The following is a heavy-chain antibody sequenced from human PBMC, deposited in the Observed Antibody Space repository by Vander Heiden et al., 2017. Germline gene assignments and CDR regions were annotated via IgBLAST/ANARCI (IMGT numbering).Heavy chain of an antibody. Sequence: EVQLVETGGGLVKPGGSLSRSCAASGFTFTSDSMNWVRQAPGKGPEWVSYISISSSYIYYTDSVKGRFHISRDNAKNSLFLEMNSLRAEDTAVYYCATSPGYSTRWFDYWGQGTLVTVSS. CDR3: ATSPGYSTRWFDY. CDR1: GFTFTSDS. D-gene: IGHD6-13*01. CDR2: ISISSSYI. V-gene: IGHV3-21*01. J-gene: IGHJ4*02.